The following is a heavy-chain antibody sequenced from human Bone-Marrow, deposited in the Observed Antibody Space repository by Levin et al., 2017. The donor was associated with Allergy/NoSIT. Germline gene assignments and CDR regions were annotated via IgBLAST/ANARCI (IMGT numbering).Heavy chain of an antibody. CDR2: VSGYNGNT. D-gene: IGHD6-13*01. CDR3: ARDVSGGTPDDY. CDR1: GYTFTSHG. J-gene: IGHJ4*02. Sequence: ASVKVSCKTSGYTFTSHGIIWVRQAPGQGLQWMGWVSGYNGNTNYAQNFQGRVTMTTAASTSTAYMELRSLTSADTAVYYCARDVSGGTPDDYWGQGTLVTVSS. V-gene: IGHV1-18*01.